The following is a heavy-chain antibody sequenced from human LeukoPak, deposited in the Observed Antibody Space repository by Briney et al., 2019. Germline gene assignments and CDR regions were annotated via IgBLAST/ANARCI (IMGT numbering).Heavy chain of an antibody. CDR2: IYHSGTT. D-gene: IGHD5-24*01. J-gene: IGHJ4*02. CDR3: ARRGDGYGHFDF. Sequence: TSETLSLTCAVSGGSVSSSNWWSGVRPPPGKGLEWIGAIYHSGTTTYNPSLKSRVTISVDKSKNQFSLKLSSVTAADTAVYYCARRGDGYGHFDFWGQGTLVTVSS. V-gene: IGHV4-4*02. CDR1: GGSVSSSNW.